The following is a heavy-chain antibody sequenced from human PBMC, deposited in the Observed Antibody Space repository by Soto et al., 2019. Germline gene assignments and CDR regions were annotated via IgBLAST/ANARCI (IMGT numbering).Heavy chain of an antibody. CDR3: ARNKGYCSSISCYGMDV. J-gene: IGHJ6*02. CDR2: IYPGDSDT. CDR1: GYSFSSYW. Sequence: PWDSLKISCKGSGYSFSSYWIVWVRQMPGKGLEWMGTIYPGDSDTRYSPSFQGQVTISADKSISTAYLQWNSLKASDTAMYFCARNKGYCSSISCYGMDVWGQGAAVTVSS. D-gene: IGHD2-2*01. V-gene: IGHV5-51*01.